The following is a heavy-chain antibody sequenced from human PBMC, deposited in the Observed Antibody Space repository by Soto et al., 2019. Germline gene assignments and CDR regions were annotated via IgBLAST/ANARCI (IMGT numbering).Heavy chain of an antibody. Sequence: QAQLVQSEPEVKKPGASVKVSCKASGYAFSSYGINWVRRAPGQGLEWVGWMSTYNEKIGYAQKFQGRVTMTTDTSTSTSYMDLGPLRTDDTAVYYCAKYAHEAAASDVWGQGTMVTVSS. J-gene: IGHJ3*01. CDR1: GYAFSSYG. D-gene: IGHD6-25*01. V-gene: IGHV1-18*01. CDR2: MSTYNEKI. CDR3: AKYAHEAAASDV.